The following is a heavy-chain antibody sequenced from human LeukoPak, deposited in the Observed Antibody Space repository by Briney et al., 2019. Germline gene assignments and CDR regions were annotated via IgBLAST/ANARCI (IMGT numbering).Heavy chain of an antibody. Sequence: SETLSLTCTVSGGSISSYYWSWIRQPAGKGLEWIGRIYTSGSTNYNPSLKSRVTMSVDTSKNQFSLKLSSVTAADTAVYYCARDRVMAHSYGYGYYYYGMDVWGQGTTVTVSS. CDR3: ARDRVMAHSYGYGYYYYGMDV. V-gene: IGHV4-4*07. D-gene: IGHD5-18*01. CDR1: GGSISSYY. J-gene: IGHJ6*02. CDR2: IYTSGST.